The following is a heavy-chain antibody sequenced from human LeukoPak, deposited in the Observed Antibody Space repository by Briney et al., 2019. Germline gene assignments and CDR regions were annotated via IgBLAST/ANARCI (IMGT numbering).Heavy chain of an antibody. CDR3: ARVTTARDWFDP. CDR1: GYTFTSYG. Sequence: EASVKVSCKASGYTFTSYGIYWVRQAPGQGLEWMGWISAYNGNTDYAQNLQGRVTMTTDTSTSTAYMELRRRRSDGTAVYYCARVTTARDWFDPWGQGTLVTVSS. J-gene: IGHJ5*02. V-gene: IGHV1-18*01. CDR2: ISAYNGNT. D-gene: IGHD1-1*01.